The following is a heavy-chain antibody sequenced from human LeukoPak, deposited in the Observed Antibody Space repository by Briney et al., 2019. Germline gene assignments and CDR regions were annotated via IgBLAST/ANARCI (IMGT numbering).Heavy chain of an antibody. CDR1: GFTFSSYW. CDR3: ARVFCSSTSCYTRDDAFDI. V-gene: IGHV3-74*01. Sequence: GGSLRLSCAASGFTFSSYWMHWVRQAPGKGLVRVSRINTDGSSTSYADSVKGRFTISRDNAKNTLYLQMNSLRAEDTAVYYCARVFCSSTSCYTRDDAFDIWGQGTMVTVSS. D-gene: IGHD2-2*02. CDR2: INTDGSST. J-gene: IGHJ3*02.